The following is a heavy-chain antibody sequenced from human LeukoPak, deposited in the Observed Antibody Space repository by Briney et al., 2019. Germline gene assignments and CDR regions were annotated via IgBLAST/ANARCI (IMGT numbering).Heavy chain of an antibody. J-gene: IGHJ4*02. CDR3: ARHTTLNYCGGDCYSEL. V-gene: IGHV4-4*07. D-gene: IGHD2-21*02. CDR2: VYSSGST. CDR1: GGSISNYY. Sequence: SETLSLTCTVSGGSISNYYWSWLRHPGGKGREWIGRVYSSGSTNYNSSLKSRVTMSADTSKNQFSLKLSSVTAADTAVYYCARHTTLNYCGGDCYSELWGQGTLVTVSS.